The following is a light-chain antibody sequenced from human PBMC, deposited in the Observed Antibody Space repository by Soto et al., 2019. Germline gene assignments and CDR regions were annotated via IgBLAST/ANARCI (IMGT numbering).Light chain of an antibody. CDR3: LQDYQCPLT. V-gene: IGKV1-6*01. CDR1: QDIRND. Sequence: AIQMTQSPSSLSASVGDRVTITCRASQDIRNDLGWYKQKPGKAPKLLIYAASSLQSGVPSRFSGSGSGTDFTLTISSLQPEDFASYYCLQDYQCPLTFGGGTKVEIK. J-gene: IGKJ4*01. CDR2: AAS.